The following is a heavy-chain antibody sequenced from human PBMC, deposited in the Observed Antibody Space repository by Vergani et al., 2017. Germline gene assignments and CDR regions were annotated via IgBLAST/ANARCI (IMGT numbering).Heavy chain of an antibody. D-gene: IGHD3-22*01. CDR2: IYYSGSP. CDR1: GGSISSSTYY. V-gene: IGHV4-39*01. CDR3: ARQARYYYDSSGDFDY. Sequence: QLQLQESGPGLVKPSETLSLTCTVSGGSISSSTYYWGWIRQPPGKGLEWIGSIYYSGSPYYNPSLKSRVTISVDTSKNQFSLKLSSVTAADTAVYYCARQARYYYDSSGDFDYWGQGTLVTVSS. J-gene: IGHJ4*02.